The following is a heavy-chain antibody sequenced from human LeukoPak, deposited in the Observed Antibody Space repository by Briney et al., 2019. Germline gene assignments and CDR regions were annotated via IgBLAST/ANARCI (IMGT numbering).Heavy chain of an antibody. Sequence: GESLKISCEGSGYFFNSYWIAWVRQMPGKGLEWMGIIYPSDLDIRYSPSFQGQVTMSVDKSNSIAYLQWNSLKASDTGMYCARGDPTGGNYHTLDYWGQGTLVTVPS. CDR1: GYFFNSYW. D-gene: IGHD5-24*01. V-gene: IGHV5-51*01. J-gene: IGHJ4*02. CDR3: ARGDPTGGNYHTLDY. CDR2: IYPSDLDI.